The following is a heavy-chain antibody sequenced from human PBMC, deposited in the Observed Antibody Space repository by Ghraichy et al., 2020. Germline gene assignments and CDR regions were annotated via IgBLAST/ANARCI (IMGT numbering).Heavy chain of an antibody. D-gene: IGHD5-18*01. V-gene: IGHV4-59*01. CDR3: ARERQDNVRGYSYGDDAFDI. CDR1: GGSISSYY. CDR2: IYYSGST. J-gene: IGHJ3*02. Sequence: GSLRLSCTVSGGSISSYYWSWIRQPPGKGLEWIGYIYYSGSTNYNPSLKSRVTISVDTSKNQFSLKLSSVTAADTAVYYCARERQDNVRGYSYGDDAFDIWGQGTMVTVSS.